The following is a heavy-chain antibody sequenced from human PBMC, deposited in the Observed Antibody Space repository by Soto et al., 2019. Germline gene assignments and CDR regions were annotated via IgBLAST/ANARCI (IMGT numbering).Heavy chain of an antibody. D-gene: IGHD3-10*01. CDR2: ISAYNGNT. J-gene: IGHJ6*03. CDR1: GYTFTSYG. CDR3: ARDRLWFGYYYYYMDV. Sequence: GASVKVSCKASGYTFTSYGISWVRQAPGQGLEWMGWISAYNGNTNYAQKLQGRVTMTTDTSTSTAYMELRSLRSDDTDVYYCARDRLWFGYYYYYMDVWGKGTTVTVSS. V-gene: IGHV1-18*01.